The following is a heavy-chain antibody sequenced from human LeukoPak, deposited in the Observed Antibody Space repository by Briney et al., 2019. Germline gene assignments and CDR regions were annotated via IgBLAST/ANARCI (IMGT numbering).Heavy chain of an antibody. V-gene: IGHV3-23*01. CDR1: GFTFSSYA. D-gene: IGHD6-13*01. Sequence: GGPLRLSCAASGFTFSSYAMSWVRQAPGKGLEWVSAISGSGGSTYYADSVKGRFTISRDNSKNTLYLQMNSLRAEDTAVYYCAKDRLGIAAAGTSDYRGQGTLVTVSS. CDR3: AKDRLGIAAAGTSDY. J-gene: IGHJ4*02. CDR2: ISGSGGST.